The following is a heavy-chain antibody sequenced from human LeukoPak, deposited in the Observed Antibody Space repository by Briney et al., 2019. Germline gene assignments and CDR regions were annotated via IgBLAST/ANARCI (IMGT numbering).Heavy chain of an antibody. V-gene: IGHV4-34*01. CDR1: GESLSKYY. CDR2: INHRGST. D-gene: IGHD1-26*01. J-gene: IGHJ4*02. CDR3: ASSVGSTDY. Sequence: SETLSLTCAVYGESLSKYYWTWIRQSPGKGLEWIGEINHRGSTNLNPSLKSRVTLSVDTSKYQFSLKLTSVTAAGAAVYYCASSVGSTDYWGQGTLVTVSS.